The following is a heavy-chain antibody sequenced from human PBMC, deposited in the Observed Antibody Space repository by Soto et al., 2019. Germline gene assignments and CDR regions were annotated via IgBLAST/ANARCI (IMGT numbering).Heavy chain of an antibody. V-gene: IGHV4-38-2*01. CDR3: ARSIAVAGRYYYRMDV. J-gene: IGHJ6*02. D-gene: IGHD6-19*01. Sequence: PSETLNLTCAVSGYSISSGYYWGGTRQRPGKGPGWIGSSYHRGSTYYNPSLKSRVTISVDTSKNQFSLKLSSVTAADTAVYYCARSIAVAGRYYYRMDVWGQATTVTVSS. CDR1: GYSISSGYY. CDR2: SYHRGST.